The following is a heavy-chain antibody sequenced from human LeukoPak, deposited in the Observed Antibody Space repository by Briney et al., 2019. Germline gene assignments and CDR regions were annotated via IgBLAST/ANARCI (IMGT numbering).Heavy chain of an antibody. CDR3: ARVVYCSGGSCYSDYYYMDV. J-gene: IGHJ6*03. D-gene: IGHD2-15*01. CDR2: INHSGST. V-gene: IGHV4-34*01. Sequence: PSETLSLTCAVYGGSFSGYYWSWIRQPPGKGLEWIGEINHSGSTNYNPSLKSRVTISVDTSKNQFSLKLSSVTAADTAVYYCARVVYCSGGSCYSDYYYMDVWGKGTTVTVSS. CDR1: GGSFSGYY.